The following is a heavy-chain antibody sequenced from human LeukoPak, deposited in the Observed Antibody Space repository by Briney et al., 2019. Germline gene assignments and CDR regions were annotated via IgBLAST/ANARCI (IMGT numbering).Heavy chain of an antibody. CDR2: IIPIFGTA. Sequence: SVKVSCKASGGTFSSYAISWVRQAPGQGLEWMGGIIPIFGTANYAQKFQGRVTITADKSTSTAYMELSSLRSEDTAVYYCATSPRGRGRTDYYYYYMDVWGKGTTVTVSS. J-gene: IGHJ6*03. V-gene: IGHV1-69*06. CDR3: ATSPRGRGRTDYYYYYMDV. D-gene: IGHD3/OR15-3a*01. CDR1: GGTFSSYA.